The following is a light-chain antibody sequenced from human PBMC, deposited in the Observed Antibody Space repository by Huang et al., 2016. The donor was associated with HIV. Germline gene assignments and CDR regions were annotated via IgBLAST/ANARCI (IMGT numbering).Light chain of an antibody. CDR1: QAIKTS. CDR3: QHYGNWPPWT. V-gene: IGKV3-15*01. Sequence: IVITQSPVTLSVSPGERATLSCVASQAIKTSLAWYQQRLGQPPRLLIYDSSARATVVPARFRGSVSGTNFTLTISSLQSEDFAVYYCQHYGNWPPWTFGPGTKVEMK. CDR2: DSS. J-gene: IGKJ1*01.